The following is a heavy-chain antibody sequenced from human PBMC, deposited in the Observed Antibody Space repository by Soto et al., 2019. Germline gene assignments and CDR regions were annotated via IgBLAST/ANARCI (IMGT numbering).Heavy chain of an antibody. CDR1: GDSISSGIYY. J-gene: IGHJ3*02. Sequence: QVQLQESGPGLVKPSQTLSLTCTVSGDSISSGIYYWSWIRQSPGKGLEWIGYVSYSGTTYYNPSLESRITMSLDTSKNQFPLKVTSVTASDTPVYFCAKAPYRGSNSRGSFDMWRQVTMVTASS. V-gene: IGHV4-30-4*01. D-gene: IGHD2-21*01. CDR2: VSYSGTT. CDR3: AKAPYRGSNSRGSFDM.